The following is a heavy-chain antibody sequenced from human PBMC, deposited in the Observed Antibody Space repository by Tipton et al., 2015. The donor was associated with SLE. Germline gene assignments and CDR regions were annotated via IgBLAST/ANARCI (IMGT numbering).Heavy chain of an antibody. CDR3: ARLVRFLGGRFFDY. CDR1: DGSIRSTNYY. CDR2: INHSGST. V-gene: IGHV4-39*02. D-gene: IGHD3-3*01. J-gene: IGHJ4*02. Sequence: TLSLTCTVSDGSIRSTNYYWVWIRQPPEKGLEWIGEINHSGSTNYNPPLKSRVTISVDTSKNHFSLKLSSVTAADTAVYYCARLVRFLGGRFFDYWGQGTLVTVSS.